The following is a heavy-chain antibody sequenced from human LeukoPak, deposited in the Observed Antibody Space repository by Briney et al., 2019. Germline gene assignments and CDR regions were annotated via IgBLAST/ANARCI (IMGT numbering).Heavy chain of an antibody. D-gene: IGHD3-16*02. V-gene: IGHV3-33*01. J-gene: IGHJ5*02. CDR3: ARGPKRGSYRYNWFDP. Sequence: GGSLRLSCAASGFTFSSYGMHWVRQAPGKGLEWVAVIWYDGSNKYYADSVKGRFTISRDNSKNTLYLQMNSLRAEDTAVYYCARGPKRGSYRYNWFDPWGQETLVTVSS. CDR1: GFTFSSYG. CDR2: IWYDGSNK.